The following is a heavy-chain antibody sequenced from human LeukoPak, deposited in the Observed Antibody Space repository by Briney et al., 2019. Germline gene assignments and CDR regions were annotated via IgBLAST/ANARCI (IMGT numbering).Heavy chain of an antibody. D-gene: IGHD6-13*01. V-gene: IGHV1-18*03. CDR2: ISAYNGNT. CDR1: GYTFTSYG. CDR3: ARRKLIAAAGHLDY. Sequence: GASVKVSCKASGYTFTSYGISWVRQAPGQGLEWMGWISAYNGNTNYAQKLQGRVTMTTDTSTSTAYMELRSLRSDDMAVYYCARRKLIAAAGHLDYWGQGTLVTVSS. J-gene: IGHJ4*02.